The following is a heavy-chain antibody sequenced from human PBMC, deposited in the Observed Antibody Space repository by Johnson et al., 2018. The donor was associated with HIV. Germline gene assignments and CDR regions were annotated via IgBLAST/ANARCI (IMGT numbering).Heavy chain of an antibody. CDR2: ISYDGSNK. J-gene: IGHJ3*02. V-gene: IGHV3-30*18. CDR3: AKDRGSALAQLPIFPSAFDI. D-gene: IGHD6-6*01. Sequence: QVQLVESGGGVVQPGRSLRLSCVASGFTFSNYGMHWVRQAPGKGLEWVAVISYDGSNKYYADSVKGRFTISRDNSKNTLYLQMNSLRAEDTAVYYCAKDRGSALAQLPIFPSAFDIWGQGTMVTVSS. CDR1: GFTFSNYG.